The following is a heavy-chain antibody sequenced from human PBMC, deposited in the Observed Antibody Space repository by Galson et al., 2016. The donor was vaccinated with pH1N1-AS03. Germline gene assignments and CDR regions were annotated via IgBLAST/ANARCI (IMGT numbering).Heavy chain of an antibody. V-gene: IGHV3-21*04. J-gene: IGHJ4*02. CDR3: GRELWGGCEY. CDR1: GFIFSAYP. Sequence: SLRLSCAASGFIFSAYPMNWVRQAPGKGLEWVSFIGTSSTYIYYADSVKGRFTISRDNAKNSLDLQMSSLRAEDTAVYYCGRELWGGCEYWGQGTLVTVSS. CDR2: IGTSSTYI. D-gene: IGHD3-3*01.